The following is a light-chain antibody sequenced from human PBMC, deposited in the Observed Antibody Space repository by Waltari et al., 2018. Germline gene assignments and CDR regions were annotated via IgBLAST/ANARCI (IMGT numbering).Light chain of an antibody. V-gene: IGKV1-5*03. CDR1: QSISIW. J-gene: IGKJ2*01. CDR2: KPF. Sequence: DIQMTQSPSTLSASVVDRVTITCRASQSISIWLAWYQQKPGKAPKLLISKPFSLESGVPSRFSGSGSGTEFTLTISNLQPDDFATYYCQHYNNYPVAFGQGTKLEI. CDR3: QHYNNYPVA.